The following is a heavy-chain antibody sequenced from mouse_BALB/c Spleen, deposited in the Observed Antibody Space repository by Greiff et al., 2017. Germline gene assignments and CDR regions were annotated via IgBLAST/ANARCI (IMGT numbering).Heavy chain of an antibody. CDR1: GFNIKDTY. J-gene: IGHJ3*01. D-gene: IGHD1-1*01. CDR3: ARYYYGSTTLFAY. CDR2: IDPANGNT. Sequence: VQLQQSGAELVKPGASVKLSCTASGFNIKDTYMHWVKQRPEQGLEWIGRIDPANGNTKYDPKFQGKATITADTSSNTAYLQLSSLTSEDTAVYYCARYYYGSTTLFAYWGQGTLVTVSA. V-gene: IGHV14-3*02.